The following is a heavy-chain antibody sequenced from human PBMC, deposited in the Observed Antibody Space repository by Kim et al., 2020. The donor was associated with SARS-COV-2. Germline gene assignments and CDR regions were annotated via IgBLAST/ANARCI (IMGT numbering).Heavy chain of an antibody. CDR3: ATGSVRIFGVVPSYGLDV. Sequence: ASVKVSCKVSGYTLTGLSMHWVRQAPGKGLEWMGGFDPEDGETIYAQKFQGRVTMTEDTSTDTAYMELSSLRSEDTAVYYCATGSVRIFGVVPSYGLDVWGQGTTVTVSS. J-gene: IGHJ6*02. D-gene: IGHD3-3*01. V-gene: IGHV1-24*01. CDR2: FDPEDGET. CDR1: GYTLTGLS.